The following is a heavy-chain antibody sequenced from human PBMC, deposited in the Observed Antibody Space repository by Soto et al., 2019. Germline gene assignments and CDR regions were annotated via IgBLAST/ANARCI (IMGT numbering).Heavy chain of an antibody. J-gene: IGHJ5*02. CDR3: ATLNLRITMVRGVIITKLRSWFDP. V-gene: IGHV1-24*01. D-gene: IGHD3-10*01. Sequence: GASVKVSCKVSGYTLTELSMHWVRQAPGKGLEWMGGFDPEDGETIYAQKFQGRFTMTEDTSTDTAYMELISLRSEDTAFYYFATLNLRITMVRGVIITKLRSWFDPWGQGTLVTVSS. CDR2: FDPEDGET. CDR1: GYTLTELS.